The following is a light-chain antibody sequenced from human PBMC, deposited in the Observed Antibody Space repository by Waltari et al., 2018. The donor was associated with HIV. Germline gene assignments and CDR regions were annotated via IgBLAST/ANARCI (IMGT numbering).Light chain of an antibody. CDR3: AAWDDSLKDVL. Sequence: QSVLTQPPSAAGTPGLRVTFYCSGGRSSIGSNNVNWYQQVPGATPRLLIYNNDRRPSGVSDRFSGSKSGTSASLAIRGLQSEDEADYYCAAWDDSLKDVLFGGGTKLTVL. J-gene: IGLJ2*01. V-gene: IGLV1-44*01. CDR2: NND. CDR1: RSSIGSNN.